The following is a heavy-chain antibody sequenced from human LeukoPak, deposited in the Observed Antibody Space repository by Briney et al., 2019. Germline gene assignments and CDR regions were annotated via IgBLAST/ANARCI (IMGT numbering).Heavy chain of an antibody. V-gene: IGHV4-34*01. D-gene: IGHD3-10*01. CDR3: ARGPDGHDYYGSGSYPIAYNY. CDR1: GGSFRGYY. J-gene: IGHJ4*02. CDR2: INHSGST. Sequence: SETLSLTXAVYGGSFRGYYWSWIRQPPGKGLEWIGEINHSGSTNYNPSLKSRVTISVDTSKNQFSLKLSSVTAADTAVYYCARGPDGHDYYGSGSYPIAYNYWGQGTLVTVSS.